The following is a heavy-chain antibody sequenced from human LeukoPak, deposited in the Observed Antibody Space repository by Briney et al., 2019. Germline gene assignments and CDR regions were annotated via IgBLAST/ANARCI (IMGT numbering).Heavy chain of an antibody. D-gene: IGHD3-10*01. CDR3: AKEDYYGSGSYLGY. CDR1: GFTFSNYG. J-gene: IGHJ4*02. Sequence: GGSLRLSCAASGFTFSNYGMHWVRQAPGRGLEWVAVISYDGSNEYYADSVKGRFTISRDNSKNTVYMQMNSLRVEDTAVYHCAKEDYYGSGSYLGYWGQGTPVTVSS. V-gene: IGHV3-30*18. CDR2: ISYDGSNE.